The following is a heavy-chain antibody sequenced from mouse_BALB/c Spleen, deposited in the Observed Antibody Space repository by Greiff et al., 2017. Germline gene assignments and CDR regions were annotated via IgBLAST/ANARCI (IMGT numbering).Heavy chain of an antibody. Sequence: EVQGVESGGGLVQPGGSRKLSCAASGFTFSSFGMHWVRQAPEKGLEWVAYISSGSSTIYYADTVKGRFTISRDNPKNTLFLQMTSLRSEDTAMYYCARNWDVAYWYFDVWGAGTTVTVSS. V-gene: IGHV5-17*02. CDR2: ISSGSSTI. CDR3: ARNWDVAYWYFDV. CDR1: GFTFSSFG. D-gene: IGHD4-1*01. J-gene: IGHJ1*01.